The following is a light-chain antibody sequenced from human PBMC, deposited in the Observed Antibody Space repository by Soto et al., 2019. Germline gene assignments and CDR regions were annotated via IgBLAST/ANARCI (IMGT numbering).Light chain of an antibody. CDR1: SSNIGSHY. J-gene: IGLJ2*01. CDR3: AAWDDSLSGVV. Sequence: QSALTQPPSASGTPGQRVTISCSGSSSNIGSHYVYWYQQLPGAAPKLLMYRSNQRPSGVPDRFSGSKSGTSASLAISGLRSEDEADYYCAAWDDSLSGVVFGGGTKLTVL. V-gene: IGLV1-47*01. CDR2: RSN.